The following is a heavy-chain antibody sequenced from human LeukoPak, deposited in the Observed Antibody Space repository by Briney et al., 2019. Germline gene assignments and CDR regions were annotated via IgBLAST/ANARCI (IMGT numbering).Heavy chain of an antibody. CDR1: GFTFSSYW. V-gene: IGHV3-74*01. J-gene: IGHJ5*02. CDR2: NSDESST. D-gene: IGHD4-17*01. CDR3: ARARGLGYGDDVRWFDP. Sequence: GGSLRLSCAASGFTFSSYWMHWVRQPPGKGLVWVSRNSDESSTNYADSVKGRFTISRDNAKNTLYLQMNSLRAEDTAVYYCARARGLGYGDDVRWFDPWGQGTLVTVSS.